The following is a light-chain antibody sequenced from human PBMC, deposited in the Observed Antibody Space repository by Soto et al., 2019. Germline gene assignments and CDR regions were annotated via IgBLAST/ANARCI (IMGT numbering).Light chain of an antibody. J-gene: IGLJ2*01. CDR3: GSYTASSTSVI. CDR1: SSDVGTYNY. V-gene: IGLV2-14*03. CDR2: DVS. Sequence: QSALTQPASVSGSPGQSITISCTGTSSDVGTYNYVSWYQQHPGKAPKVMIYDVSNRPSGVSNRFSGSKSGNTASLTISGRQAEDEADYYCGSYTASSTSVIFGGGTKLTVL.